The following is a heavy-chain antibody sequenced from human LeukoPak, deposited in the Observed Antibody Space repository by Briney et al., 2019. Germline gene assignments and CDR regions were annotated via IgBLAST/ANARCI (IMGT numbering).Heavy chain of an antibody. J-gene: IGHJ4*02. D-gene: IGHD3-22*01. CDR2: IYYSGST. CDR3: ARVGDYYDSSGYFD. V-gene: IGHV4-59*01. Sequence: SETLSLTCAVYGGSFSGYYWSWIRQPPGKGLEWIGYIYYSGSTNYNPSLKSRVTISVDTSKNQFSLKLSSVTAADTAVYYCARVGDYYDSSGYFDWGQGTLVTVSS. CDR1: GGSFSGYY.